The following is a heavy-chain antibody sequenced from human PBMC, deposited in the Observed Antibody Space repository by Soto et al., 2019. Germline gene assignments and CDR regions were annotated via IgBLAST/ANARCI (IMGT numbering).Heavy chain of an antibody. CDR2: ISACDVNT. D-gene: IGHD3-22*01. CDR1: GYTFTSYG. J-gene: IGHJ4*01. V-gene: IGHV1-18*01. CDR3: ARGSDSSGYSAFDY. Sequence: ASVKVSCKASGYTFTSYGISWVRQAPGQGLEWMGWISACDVNTKYSQNLQGRVTITRDTSASTAYMELSSLRSEDTAVYYCARGSDSSGYSAFDYWG.